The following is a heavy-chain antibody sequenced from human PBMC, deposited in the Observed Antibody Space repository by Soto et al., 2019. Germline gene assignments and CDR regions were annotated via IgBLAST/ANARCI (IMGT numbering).Heavy chain of an antibody. Sequence: QLQLQESGPGLVKPSETLSLTCTVCGGSISSSSYYWGWIRQPPGKGLEWIGSIYYSGSTYYNPSLKSRVTISVDTSKNQFSLKLSSVTAADTAVYYCARPYPSGYNSIDAFDIWGQGTMVTVSS. CDR2: IYYSGST. D-gene: IGHD3-22*01. V-gene: IGHV4-39*01. CDR1: GGSISSSSYY. CDR3: ARPYPSGYNSIDAFDI. J-gene: IGHJ3*02.